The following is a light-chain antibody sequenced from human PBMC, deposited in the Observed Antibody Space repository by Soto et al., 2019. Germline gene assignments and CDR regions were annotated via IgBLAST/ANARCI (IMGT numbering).Light chain of an antibody. Sequence: DIHMTQSPSTLSAYVGDRVTMTCRASQSISSWLAWYQQKPGKAPKLLIYDASSLESGVPSRFSGSGSGREFTLTISCLHPDDFAIYYCQQSYTSLFTFCRVTKVDIK. CDR3: QQSYTSLFT. J-gene: IGKJ3*01. V-gene: IGKV1-5*01. CDR1: QSISSW. CDR2: DAS.